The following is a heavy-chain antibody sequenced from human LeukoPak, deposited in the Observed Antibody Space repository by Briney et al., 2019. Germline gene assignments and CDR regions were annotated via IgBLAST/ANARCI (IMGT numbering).Heavy chain of an antibody. CDR1: GYSISSDCY. CDR3: ARGIGDRFRLQHVIDY. J-gene: IGHJ4*02. D-gene: IGHD2-21*02. V-gene: IGHV4-38-2*02. Sequence: SETLSLTCIVSGYSISSDCYWGWIRQPPGKGLEWIGSVYHTGSTYYNPSLKSRVTISADTSKNQFSLKLSSVTAADTAVYYCARGIGDRFRLQHVIDYWGQGTLVTVSS. CDR2: VYHTGST.